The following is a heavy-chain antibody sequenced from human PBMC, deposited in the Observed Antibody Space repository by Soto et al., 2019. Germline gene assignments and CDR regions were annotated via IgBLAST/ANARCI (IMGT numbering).Heavy chain of an antibody. CDR2: IDPSDSYT. Sequence: GESLKISCXGSGYSFTSYWISWVRQMPGKGLEWMGRIDPSDSYTNYSPSFQGHVTISADKSISTVYLQWSSLKASDTAMYYCARVVREIVVVPAALNHYGMDVWGQGTTVTVSS. CDR1: GYSFTSYW. D-gene: IGHD2-2*01. J-gene: IGHJ6*02. V-gene: IGHV5-10-1*01. CDR3: ARVVREIVVVPAALNHYGMDV.